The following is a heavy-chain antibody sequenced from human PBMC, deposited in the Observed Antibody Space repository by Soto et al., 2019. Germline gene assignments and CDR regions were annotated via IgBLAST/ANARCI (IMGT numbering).Heavy chain of an antibody. CDR3: ARRRPNYFDY. Sequence: SETLSLTCTVSGGSISSGGYYWSWIRQHPGKGLEWIGYIYYSGSTYYNPSLKSRVTISVDTSKNQFSLKLSSVTAADTAVYYCARRRPNYFDYWGQGTLVTVSS. CDR2: IYYSGST. V-gene: IGHV4-31*03. J-gene: IGHJ4*02. CDR1: GGSISSGGYY.